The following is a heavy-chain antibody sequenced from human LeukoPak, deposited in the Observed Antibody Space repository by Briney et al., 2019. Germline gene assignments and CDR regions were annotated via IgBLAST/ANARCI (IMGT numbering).Heavy chain of an antibody. D-gene: IGHD3-22*01. V-gene: IGHV4-59*11. CDR3: ARNAYDSGSYYFLFDY. J-gene: IGHJ4*02. Sequence: SETLSLTCTVSGGSISSHSWGWIRQPPGKGLEWIGFVYDSGSTDYNPSLKSRVTISLDTSKNQFSLRLSSVTAADTAIYYCARNAYDSGSYYFLFDYWDQGTLLTVSS. CDR1: GGSISSHS. CDR2: VYDSGST.